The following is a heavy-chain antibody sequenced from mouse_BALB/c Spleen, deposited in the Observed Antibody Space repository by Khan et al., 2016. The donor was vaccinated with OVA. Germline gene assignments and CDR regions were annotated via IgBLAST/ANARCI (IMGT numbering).Heavy chain of an antibody. CDR1: GFTFSTYG. V-gene: IGHV5-6*01. J-gene: IGHJ3*01. Sequence: EVELVESGGDLVKPGGSLKLSCAASGFTFSTYGMSWVRLTADKRLEWVATLSSGGSYTYYPASVQGRFTISRDNAKNTLHLQMRSLKSAATVMYYGTGLAYYYNSGGFAYWGQGTLVTVSA. CDR3: TGLAYYYNSGGFAY. D-gene: IGHD1-1*01. CDR2: LSSGGSYT.